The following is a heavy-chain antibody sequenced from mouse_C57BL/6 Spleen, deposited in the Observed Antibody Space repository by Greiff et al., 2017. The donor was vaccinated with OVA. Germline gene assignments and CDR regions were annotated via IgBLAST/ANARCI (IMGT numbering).Heavy chain of an antibody. CDR2: INPNNGGT. CDR1: GYTFTDYN. CDR3: ARPHYYGSSPFAY. V-gene: IGHV1-22*01. J-gene: IGHJ3*01. Sequence: VQLQQSGPELVKPGASVKMSCKASGYTFTDYNMHWVKQSHGKSLEWIGYINPNNGGTSYNQKFKGKVTLTVNKSSSTAYMELRSLTSEDSAVYYCARPHYYGSSPFAYWGQGTLVTVSA. D-gene: IGHD1-1*01.